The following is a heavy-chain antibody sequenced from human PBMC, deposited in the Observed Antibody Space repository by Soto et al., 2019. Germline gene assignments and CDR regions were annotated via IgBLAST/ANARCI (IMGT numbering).Heavy chain of an antibody. CDR3: AREQSVNSNDGALSDYYYYYGMDV. J-gene: IGHJ6*02. CDR1: GGTFSSYA. V-gene: IGHV1-69*13. Sequence: SVKVSCKASGGTFSSYAISWVRQAPGQGLEWMGGIIPIFGTANYAQKFQGRVTITADESTSTAYMELGSLRSEDTAVYYCAREQSVNSNDGALSDYYYYYGMDVWGQGTTVTVSS. D-gene: IGHD1-1*01. CDR2: IIPIFGTA.